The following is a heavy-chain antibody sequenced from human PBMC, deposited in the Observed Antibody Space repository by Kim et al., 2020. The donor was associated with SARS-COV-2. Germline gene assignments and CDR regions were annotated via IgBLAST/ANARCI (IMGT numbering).Heavy chain of an antibody. D-gene: IGHD1-26*01. CDR3: SRDVGATSFDH. Sequence: ASVKVSCKASGYTFTTHGINWVRQAPGQGLEWMGWINTNTGNPAYAQGFTGRFVFSLDTSVSTAYLQISSLKAEDTAVYYCSRDVGATSFDHWGQGTLVT. V-gene: IGHV7-4-1*02. CDR2: INTNTGNP. CDR1: GYTFTTHG. J-gene: IGHJ4*02.